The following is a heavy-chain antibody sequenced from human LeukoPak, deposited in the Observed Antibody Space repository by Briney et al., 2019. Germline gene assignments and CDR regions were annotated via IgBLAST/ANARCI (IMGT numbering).Heavy chain of an antibody. CDR1: GFTFSIYS. J-gene: IGHJ3*02. CDR3: ARDYSDTGYFDI. Sequence: GGSLRLSCAASGFTFSIYSMNWVRQAPGKGLEWVSSISSASGYTYSADSVKGRFTISRDNAKNSLYLQLNSLRAEDTAVYYCARDYSDTGYFDIWGQGTMATVSS. V-gene: IGHV3-21*06. D-gene: IGHD2-21*01. CDR2: ISSASGYT.